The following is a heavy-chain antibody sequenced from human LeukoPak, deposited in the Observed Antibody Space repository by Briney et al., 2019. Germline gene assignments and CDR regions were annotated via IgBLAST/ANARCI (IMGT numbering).Heavy chain of an antibody. Sequence: SETLSLTCTVSGGSISSYYWSWIRQPPGKGLEWIGYIYYSGSTNYNPSLKSRVTISVDTSKNRFSLKLSSVTAADTAVYYCARGPTRSITIFGVVIEDGMDVWGQGTTVTVSS. CDR2: IYYSGST. V-gene: IGHV4-59*01. J-gene: IGHJ6*02. CDR3: ARGPTRSITIFGVVIEDGMDV. CDR1: GGSISSYY. D-gene: IGHD3-3*01.